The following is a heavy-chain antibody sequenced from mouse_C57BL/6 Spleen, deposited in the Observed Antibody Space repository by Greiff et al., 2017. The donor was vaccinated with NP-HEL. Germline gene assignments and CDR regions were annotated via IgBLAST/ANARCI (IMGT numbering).Heavy chain of an antibody. D-gene: IGHD2-5*01. Sequence: EVQGVESGGGLVKPGGSLKLSCAASGFTFSDYGMHWVRQAPEKGLEWVAYISSGSSTIYYADTVKGRFTISRDNAKNTRFLQMTSLGSEDTAMYYCARYSKAPMDYWGQGTSVTVSS. CDR2: ISSGSSTI. V-gene: IGHV5-17*01. J-gene: IGHJ4*01. CDR1: GFTFSDYG. CDR3: ARYSKAPMDY.